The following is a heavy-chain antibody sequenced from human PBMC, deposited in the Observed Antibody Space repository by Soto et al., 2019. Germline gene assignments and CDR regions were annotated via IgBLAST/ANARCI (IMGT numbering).Heavy chain of an antibody. V-gene: IGHV4-39*01. J-gene: IGHJ4*02. Sequence: SETLSLTCTVSGGSISSSSYYWGWIRQPPGKGLEWIGSIYYSGSTYYNPSLKSRVTISVDTSKNQFSLKLSSVTAADTAVYYCARRVVTIGYFDYWGQGTLVTVSS. CDR1: GGSISSSSYY. CDR3: ARRVVTIGYFDY. D-gene: IGHD5-12*01. CDR2: IYYSGST.